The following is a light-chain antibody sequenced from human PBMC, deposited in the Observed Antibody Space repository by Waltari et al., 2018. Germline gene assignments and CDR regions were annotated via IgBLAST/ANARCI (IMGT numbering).Light chain of an antibody. V-gene: IGKV1-8*01. CDR1: HVISSY. CDR3: QQYYSYPRT. J-gene: IGKJ2*01. CDR2: SAS. Sequence: CRASHVISSYLAWYQQKPEKAPKLLIYSASTFQSGVPSRFGGSASETEFTLTISCLQSEDFATYYCQQYYSYPRTFGQGTKLEIK.